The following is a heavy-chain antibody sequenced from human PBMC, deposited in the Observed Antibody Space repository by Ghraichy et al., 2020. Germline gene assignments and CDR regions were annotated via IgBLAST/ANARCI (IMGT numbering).Heavy chain of an antibody. CDR3: ARDRTAVTAAYWYFAL. CDR2: IYYSGST. J-gene: IGHJ2*01. V-gene: IGHV4-39*02. D-gene: IGHD4-17*01. Sequence: SETLSLTCTVSAGSISSSSYYWGWIRQPPGKGLEWIGSIYYSGSTYYNPSLKSRVTIFVDTSKNQFSLKLSSVTAADTAVYYCARDRTAVTAAYWYFALWGRGTLVTVSS. CDR1: AGSISSSSYY.